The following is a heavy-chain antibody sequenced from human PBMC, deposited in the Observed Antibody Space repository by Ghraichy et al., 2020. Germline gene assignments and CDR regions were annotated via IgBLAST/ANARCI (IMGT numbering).Heavy chain of an antibody. V-gene: IGHV3-23*01. CDR2: ISGSGGST. J-gene: IGHJ4*02. D-gene: IGHD3-10*01. CDR1: GFTFSSYA. Sequence: GESLNISCAASGFTFSSYAMSWVRQAPGKGLEWVSAISGSGGSTYYADSVKGRFTISRDNSKNTLYLQMNSLRAEDTAVYYCASWEFGAYFDYWGQGTLVTVSS. CDR3: ASWEFGAYFDY.